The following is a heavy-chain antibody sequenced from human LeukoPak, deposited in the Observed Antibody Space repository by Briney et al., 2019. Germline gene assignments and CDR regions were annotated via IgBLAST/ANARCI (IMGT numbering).Heavy chain of an antibody. CDR3: ARDRVSGSFDY. CDR1: GFAFSPYA. Sequence: GGSLRLSCAASGFAFSPYAMTWVRQAPGKGLEWVSLITGDSNTIYYADSMKGRFTVSRDNAENSLYLQMNSLSAEDTAVYYCARDRVSGSFDYWGQGTLVTVSS. CDR2: ITGDSNTI. D-gene: IGHD3-3*01. J-gene: IGHJ4*02. V-gene: IGHV3-48*01.